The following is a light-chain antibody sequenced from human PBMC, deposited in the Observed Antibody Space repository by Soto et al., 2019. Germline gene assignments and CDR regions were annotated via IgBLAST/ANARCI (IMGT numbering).Light chain of an antibody. CDR2: GVN. V-gene: IGLV2-23*02. CDR3: CSYAGISTFYV. J-gene: IGLJ1*01. CDR1: SSDVGSYNL. Sequence: QAVVTQPASVSGSPGQSITISCTGTSSDVGSYNLVSWYQQHPGKAPKLMIYGVNKRPSGVSNRFSGSKSGNTASLTISGLQAEDEADYYCCSYAGISTFYVFGTGTKLTVL.